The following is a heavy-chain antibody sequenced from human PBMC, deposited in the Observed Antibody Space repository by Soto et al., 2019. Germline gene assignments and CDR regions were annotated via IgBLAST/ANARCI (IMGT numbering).Heavy chain of an antibody. CDR1: GFTFSGHG. V-gene: IGHV3-13*01. CDR3: ARGGGFGEQYSDAFDI. J-gene: IGHJ3*02. Sequence: EVQLVETGGGLVQAGGSLRLSCAASGFTFSGHGMHWVRQAAGESLEWVSVIGTSGHAVYADSVKGRFTITREDAKNSVYLQMNSLRDGDTAVYYCARGGGFGEQYSDAFDIWGQGTMVTVSS. CDR2: IGTSGHA. D-gene: IGHD3-10*01.